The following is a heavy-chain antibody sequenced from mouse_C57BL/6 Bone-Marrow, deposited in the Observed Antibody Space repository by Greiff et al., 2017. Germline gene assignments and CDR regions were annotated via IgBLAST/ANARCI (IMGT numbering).Heavy chain of an antibody. J-gene: IGHJ1*03. CDR3: ARRDLLIRSLLRPLYFDV. V-gene: IGHV5-4*03. Sequence: EVKLVASGGGLVKPGGSLKLSCAASGFTFSSYAMSWVRQTPAKRLEWVATISDGGSYTYYPDKVKGRLTTSRDNAKNNLYLQMSHLKSECTDMYYCARRDLLIRSLLRPLYFDVWGTGTTVT. CDR1: GFTFSSYA. D-gene: IGHD1-1*01. CDR2: ISDGGSYT.